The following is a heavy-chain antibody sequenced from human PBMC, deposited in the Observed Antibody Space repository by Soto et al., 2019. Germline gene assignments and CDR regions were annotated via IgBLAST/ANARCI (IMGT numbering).Heavy chain of an antibody. Sequence: SQTLSLTCAISGGSVSSNSSAWNWIRQSPSRGLEWLGRTYYRSKWYNDYAVSVKSRIKINPDKSKNQFSLQPNYVTPEDTAVHYCARDRRRAAAGNPYYYAMDVWGKGSKVTASS. CDR3: ARDRRRAAAGNPYYYAMDV. D-gene: IGHD6-13*01. V-gene: IGHV6-1*01. J-gene: IGHJ6*04. CDR1: GGSVSSNSSA. CDR2: TYYRSKWYN.